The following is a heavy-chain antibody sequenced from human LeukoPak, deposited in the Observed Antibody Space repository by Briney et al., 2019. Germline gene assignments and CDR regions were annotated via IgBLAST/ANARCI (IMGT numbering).Heavy chain of an antibody. J-gene: IGHJ5*02. V-gene: IGHV1-18*01. Sequence: ASVKVSCKASGYTFTDFGISWVRQAPGQGLEWMGWISAYNGNINYAENLQGGVTMTTDTSTNTAYMELRSLKSDDTAVYYCTRDCSGGSCYLVPSRFDPWGQGTLVTVSS. CDR3: TRDCSGGSCYLVPSRFDP. CDR2: ISAYNGNI. CDR1: GYTFTDFG. D-gene: IGHD2-15*01.